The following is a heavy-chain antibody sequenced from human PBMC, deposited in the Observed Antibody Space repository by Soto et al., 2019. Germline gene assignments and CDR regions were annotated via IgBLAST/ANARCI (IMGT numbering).Heavy chain of an antibody. CDR2: LSDDGGRA. V-gene: IGHV3-23*01. Sequence: EVQLLESGGGLVQPGGSLRLSCAASGFTFSTYGMTWVRQAPGKGLEWVSSLSDDGGRAYYADSVKGRFTISRDNSKNTLYLQMNSLRDEDTAVYYTYCSGNGCPAGWGQGTLVTVSS. CDR3: YCSGNGCPAG. J-gene: IGHJ4*02. CDR1: GFTFSTYG. D-gene: IGHD2-15*01.